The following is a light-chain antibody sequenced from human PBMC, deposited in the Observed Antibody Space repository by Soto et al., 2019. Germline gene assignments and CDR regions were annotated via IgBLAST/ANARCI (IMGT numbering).Light chain of an antibody. CDR3: QHFGNSPYT. CDR2: GAS. CDR1: QSVSSSY. V-gene: IGKV3-20*01. Sequence: ESVLTQSPGTLSLSPGERATLSCRASQSVSSSYLAWYQQKPGQAPRLLIYGASSRATGIPDRFSGSGSGTNFTLTISRLEPEDFAVYYCQHFGNSPYTFGQGTRLEI. J-gene: IGKJ2*01.